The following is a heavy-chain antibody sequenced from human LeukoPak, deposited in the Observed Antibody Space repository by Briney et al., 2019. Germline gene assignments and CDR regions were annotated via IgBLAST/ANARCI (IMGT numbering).Heavy chain of an antibody. CDR2: ISGDGTDP. CDR1: GFTFNIHW. CDR3: ARELGDMDV. D-gene: IGHD3-3*01. Sequence: GXXLRLSCAASGFTFNIHWMHWVRQAPGKGLVWVAGISGDGTDPKYAESVKGRFTISRDNGENTLYLQMNSLRNEDTALYYCARELGDMDVWGKGTTVTVSS. J-gene: IGHJ6*03. V-gene: IGHV3-74*01.